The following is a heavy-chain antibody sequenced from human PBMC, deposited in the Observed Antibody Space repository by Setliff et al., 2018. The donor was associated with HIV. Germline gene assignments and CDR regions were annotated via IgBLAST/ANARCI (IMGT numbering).Heavy chain of an antibody. Sequence: PSETLSLTCAVSGGSISSGGYSWSWIRQPPGKGLEWIGYIYHSGSTYYNPSLKSRVTISVDRSKNQFSLRLSSVTAADTAVYYCARGWFGELPPRDWGQGTPVTVSS. CDR2: IYHSGST. CDR3: ARGWFGELPPRD. V-gene: IGHV4-30-2*01. CDR1: GGSISSGGYS. J-gene: IGHJ4*02. D-gene: IGHD3-10*01.